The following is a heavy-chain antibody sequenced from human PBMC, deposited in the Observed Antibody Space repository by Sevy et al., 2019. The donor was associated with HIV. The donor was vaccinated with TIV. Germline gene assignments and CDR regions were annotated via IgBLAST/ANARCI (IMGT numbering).Heavy chain of an antibody. D-gene: IGHD3-22*01. CDR1: GFTFSTYN. CDR3: ARVDANYDKGFDP. V-gene: IGHV3-48*01. CDR2: ISSSSNTI. J-gene: IGHJ5*02. Sequence: GGSLRLSCAASGFTFSTYNMNWVRQAPGKGLEWISYISSSSNTIDYADSVKGRFTISRDNAKNSVYLQMNSLRGEDTAVYYCARVDANYDKGFDPWGQGTLVTVSS.